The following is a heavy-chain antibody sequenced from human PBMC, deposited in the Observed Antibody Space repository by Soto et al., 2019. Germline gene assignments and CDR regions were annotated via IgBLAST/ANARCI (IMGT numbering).Heavy chain of an antibody. CDR2: IYHSGST. CDR3: ARTTVTTNNWFDP. V-gene: IGHV4-4*02. Sequence: PSAPLSLTCAVSSGSISSSNWWSWVRQPPGKGLEWIGEIYHSGSTNYNPSLKSRVTISVDKSENQFSLKLSSVTAADTAVYYCARTTVTTNNWFDPWGQGTLVTVSS. J-gene: IGHJ5*02. D-gene: IGHD4-17*01. CDR1: SGSISSSNW.